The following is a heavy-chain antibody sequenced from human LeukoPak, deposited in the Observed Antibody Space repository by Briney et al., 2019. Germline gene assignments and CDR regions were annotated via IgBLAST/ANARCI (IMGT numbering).Heavy chain of an antibody. CDR1: GFTFSSYE. CDR2: ISSSGSTI. CDR3: ARDAGYSSGWYEDY. J-gene: IGHJ4*02. Sequence: GGSLRLSCAASGFTFSSYEMNWVRQAPGKGLEWVSYISSSGSTIYYADSVKGRFTISRDNAKNSLYLQMNSLRAEDTAVYYCARDAGYSSGWYEDYWGQGTLVTVSS. V-gene: IGHV3-48*03. D-gene: IGHD6-19*01.